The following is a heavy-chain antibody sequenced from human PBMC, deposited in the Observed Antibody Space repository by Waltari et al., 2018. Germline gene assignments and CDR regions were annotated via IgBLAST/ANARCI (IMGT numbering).Heavy chain of an antibody. CDR3: AKAFRGYSGSYFDI. D-gene: IGHD5-12*01. CDR1: GFSFGGFA. Sequence: QLLESGGGLVQPGGSLRLSCAASGFSFGGFAMHWVRQAPGEGLGWVSGLSGSGATTYYADSVRGRFTVSRDNSRNTVDLQMNSLRAEDTAVYYCAKAFRGYSGSYFDIWGRGTLVAVS. V-gene: IGHV3-23*01. J-gene: IGHJ4*02. CDR2: LSGSGATT.